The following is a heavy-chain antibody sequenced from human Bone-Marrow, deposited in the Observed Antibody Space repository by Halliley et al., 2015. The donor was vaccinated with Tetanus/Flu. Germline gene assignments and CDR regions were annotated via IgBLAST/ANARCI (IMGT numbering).Heavy chain of an antibody. CDR1: GFAFSSYW. CDR2: INSAGNDV. V-gene: IGHV3-74*01. Sequence: SLRLSCAGSGFAFSSYWMHWVRQAPGKGPVWVSRINSAGNDVAYADSVKGRFTISRDNAKNTMYLQMNGLAADDTAVYYCARDHGAGWYYFDHWGQGALVTVSS. D-gene: IGHD6-19*01. J-gene: IGHJ4*02. CDR3: ARDHGAGWYYFDH.